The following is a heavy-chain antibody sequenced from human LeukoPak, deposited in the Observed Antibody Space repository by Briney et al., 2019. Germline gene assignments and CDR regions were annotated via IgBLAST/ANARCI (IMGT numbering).Heavy chain of an antibody. D-gene: IGHD6-19*01. V-gene: IGHV3-48*04. CDR2: ISSRSSTT. CDR3: VRDRQWPSGNFDY. Sequence: GGSLRLSCAASTFTFSSYSMNWVRQAPGRGLEWVSYISSRSSTTYYADSVKGRFTISRDNAKNSLYLQMNSLRAEDTAVYYCVRDRQWPSGNFDYWGQGTLVTVSS. CDR1: TFTFSSYS. J-gene: IGHJ4*02.